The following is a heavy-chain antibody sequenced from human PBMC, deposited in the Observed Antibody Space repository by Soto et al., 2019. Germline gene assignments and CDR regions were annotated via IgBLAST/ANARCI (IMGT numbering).Heavy chain of an antibody. CDR3: VRRSPEDAFDI. J-gene: IGHJ3*02. Sequence: LSLTCAVSGGSIISGGYSWSWIRQPPGKGLQWIGHIYEGGNTYYTPSLESRVAISTDKSKNQFSLRLSSVTAADTAVYYCVRRSPEDAFDIWGQGTMVTVS. CDR2: IYEGGNT. V-gene: IGHV4-30-2*01. CDR1: GGSIISGGYS.